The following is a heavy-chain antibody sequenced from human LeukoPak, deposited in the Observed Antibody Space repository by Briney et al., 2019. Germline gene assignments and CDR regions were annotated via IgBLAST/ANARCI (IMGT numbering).Heavy chain of an antibody. J-gene: IGHJ3*02. D-gene: IGHD4-17*01. Sequence: GTSVKVSCKASGFTFTSSAMQWVRQARGQRLEWIGWIVVGSGNTNYAQKFQEGVTITRDMSTSTAYMELSSLRSEDTAVYYCAADPNYGDYSRAFDIWGQGTMVTVSS. CDR2: IVVGSGNT. CDR3: AADPNYGDYSRAFDI. V-gene: IGHV1-58*02. CDR1: GFTFTSSA.